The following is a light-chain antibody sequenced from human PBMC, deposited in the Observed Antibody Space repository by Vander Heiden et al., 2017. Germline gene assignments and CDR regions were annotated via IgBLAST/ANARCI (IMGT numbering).Light chain of an antibody. CDR2: EVS. Sequence: QSALTQPAPVSGSPGQSITISCTGTSSDVGGYNYVSWYQQHTGKAPKLMIYEVSNRPSGVSNRFSGSKSGNTASLTISGLQAEDEADYYCSSYTSSSTPYVFGTGTKVTVL. CDR3: SSYTSSSTPYV. CDR1: SSDVGGYNY. J-gene: IGLJ1*01. V-gene: IGLV2-14*01.